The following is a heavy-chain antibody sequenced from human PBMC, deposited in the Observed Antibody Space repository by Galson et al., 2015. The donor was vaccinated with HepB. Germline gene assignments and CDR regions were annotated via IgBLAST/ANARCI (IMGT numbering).Heavy chain of an antibody. CDR1: GSTFTKYG. J-gene: IGHJ4*02. CDR2: INTYNGDT. Sequence: SVKVSCKASGSTFTKYGISWVRQAPGQGLEWMGWINTYNGDTEYVQKLQGRVTMTTDTFTNTAYMDLTSLTSDDTVMYYCARDDIIADGSYWGQGTLVTVSS. CDR3: ARDDIIADGSY. V-gene: IGHV1-18*04. D-gene: IGHD2/OR15-2a*01.